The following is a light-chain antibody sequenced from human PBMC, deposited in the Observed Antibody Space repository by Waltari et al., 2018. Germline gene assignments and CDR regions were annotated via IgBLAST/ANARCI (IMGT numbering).Light chain of an antibody. CDR1: QSIGTF. Sequence: IMLTQSPDHLSLSPGERATLSCRASQSIGTFLVWYQQKPGQAPRLLIYAASTRATGIPDRFSGSGSGTDFSLIISRLEPEDFAVYYCQHYVRLPVTFGQGTKVEIK. CDR3: QHYVRLPVT. V-gene: IGKV3-20*01. J-gene: IGKJ1*01. CDR2: AAS.